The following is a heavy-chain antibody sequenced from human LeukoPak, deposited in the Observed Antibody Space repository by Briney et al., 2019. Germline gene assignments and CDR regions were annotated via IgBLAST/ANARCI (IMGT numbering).Heavy chain of an antibody. D-gene: IGHD5-24*01. Sequence: GESLKISCKGLGYDFSTYWDAWVRQRPGKGLEWMGIIYPGGSETRYDPSFQGQVTISADRSTSTAYLQWSSLRASDTAMYYCARASRDGYNQNFDHWGQGTLVTVSS. J-gene: IGHJ4*02. CDR2: IYPGGSET. CDR3: ARASRDGYNQNFDH. V-gene: IGHV5-51*01. CDR1: GYDFSTYW.